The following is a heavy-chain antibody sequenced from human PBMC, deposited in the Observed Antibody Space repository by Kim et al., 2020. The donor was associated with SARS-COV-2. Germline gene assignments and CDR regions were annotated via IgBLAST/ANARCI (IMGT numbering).Heavy chain of an antibody. CDR2: IVVGSGNT. Sequence: SVKVSCKASGFTFTSSAMQWVRQARGQRLEWIGWIVVGSGNTNYAQKFQERVTITRDMSTSTAYMELSSLRSEDTAVYYCAAVTGSQWELRFDPWGQGTLVTVSS. CDR1: GFTFTSSA. D-gene: IGHD1-26*01. J-gene: IGHJ5*02. CDR3: AAVTGSQWELRFDP. V-gene: IGHV1-58*02.